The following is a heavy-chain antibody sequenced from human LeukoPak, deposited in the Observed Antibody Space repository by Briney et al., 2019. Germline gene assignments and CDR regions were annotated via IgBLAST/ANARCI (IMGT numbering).Heavy chain of an antibody. Sequence: GASVKVSCKASAYAFTGYYMHWVRQAPGQGHEWMGWVNLNSGGTNYAQTFRGRVTMTRDTSISTGYMELSRLRSDDTAVYYCARVGGVVPAVIRFWSGYRYQVGGRGSNTNWFDPCGQGTLVTVSS. J-gene: IGHJ5*02. CDR3: ARVGGVVPAVIRFWSGYRYQVGGRGSNTNWFDP. D-gene: IGHD3-3*01. CDR1: AYAFTGYY. CDR2: VNLNSGGT. V-gene: IGHV1-2*02.